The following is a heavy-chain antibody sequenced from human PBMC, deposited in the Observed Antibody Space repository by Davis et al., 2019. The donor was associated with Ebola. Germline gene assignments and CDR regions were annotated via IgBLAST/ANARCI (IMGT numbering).Heavy chain of an antibody. CDR3: AKCQVGAEWPTFDS. J-gene: IGHJ4*02. V-gene: IGHV3-23*01. D-gene: IGHD3-3*01. CDR2: ISGSGGST. CDR1: GFSFSSYA. Sequence: GGSLRLSCAASGFSFSSYAMSWVRQAPGKGLEWVSTISGSGGSTNYGDSVKGRFAISRDNSKTTLYLQMNRLRVEDTAVYYCAKCQVGAEWPTFDSWGQGTLVTVSS.